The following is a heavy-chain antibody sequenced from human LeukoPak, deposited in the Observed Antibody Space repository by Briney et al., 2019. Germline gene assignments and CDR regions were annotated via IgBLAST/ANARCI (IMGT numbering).Heavy chain of an antibody. CDR3: ARTAGVLRFGELSAQPLYYYYGMDV. CDR2: IYYSGST. V-gene: IGHV4-59*01. D-gene: IGHD3-10*01. Sequence: SETLSLTCTVSGGSISSYYWSWIRQPPGKGLEWIGYIYYSGSTNYNPSLKSRVTISVDTSKNQFSLKLSSVTAADTAVYYCARTAGVLRFGELSAQPLYYYYGMDVWGQGTTVTVSS. J-gene: IGHJ6*02. CDR1: GGSISSYY.